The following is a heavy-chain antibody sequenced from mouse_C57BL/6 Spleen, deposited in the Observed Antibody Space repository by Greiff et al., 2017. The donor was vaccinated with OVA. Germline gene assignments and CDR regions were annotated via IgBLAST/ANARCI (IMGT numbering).Heavy chain of an antibody. J-gene: IGHJ4*01. CDR2: IYPGDGDT. CDR3: ARDGYYEGAMDY. Sequence: QVQLKQSGAELVKPGASVKISCKASGYAFSSYWMNWVKQRPGKGLEWIGQIYPGDGDTNYNGKFKGKATLTADKSSSTAYMQLSSLTSEDSAVYFCARDGYYEGAMDYWGQGTSVTVSS. CDR1: GYAFSSYW. V-gene: IGHV1-80*01. D-gene: IGHD2-3*01.